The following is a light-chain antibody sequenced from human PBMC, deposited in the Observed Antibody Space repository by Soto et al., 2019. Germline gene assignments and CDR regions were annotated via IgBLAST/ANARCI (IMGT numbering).Light chain of an antibody. CDR1: NRAVGGYEY. Sequence: SSPTSPASLSGGPGPSIPLSPPGTNRAVGGYEYVSWHQQYPGKAPKLIIYDVSNRPSGVSNRFSGSKSGNTASLTISGLQAEDEADYYCSSYTISSTHVFGTGTKVTVL. V-gene: IGLV2-14*01. CDR2: DVS. CDR3: SSYTISSTHV. J-gene: IGLJ1*01.